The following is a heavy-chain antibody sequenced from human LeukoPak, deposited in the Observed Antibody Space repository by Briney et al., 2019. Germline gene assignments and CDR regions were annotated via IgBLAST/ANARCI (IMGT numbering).Heavy chain of an antibody. CDR3: AKEAAYYGSGSYFVGWFDP. CDR2: ISGSGGRT. CDR1: GFTFGSYA. J-gene: IGHJ5*02. Sequence: GGSLRLSCAGSGFTFGSYAMSWVRQAPGKGLEWVSAISGSGGRTYYADSVKGRFTISRDNSKNTLYLQMNSLRAEDTAVYYCAKEAAYYGSGSYFVGWFDPWGQGTLVTVSS. V-gene: IGHV3-23*01. D-gene: IGHD3-10*01.